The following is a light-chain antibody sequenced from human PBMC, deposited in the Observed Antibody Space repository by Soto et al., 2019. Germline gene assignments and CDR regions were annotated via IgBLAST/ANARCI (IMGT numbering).Light chain of an antibody. CDR3: QQYVTSSPRT. J-gene: IGKJ1*01. V-gene: IGKV3-15*01. CDR1: RRISNN. Sequence: IVMTQSPATVSASPGERATLSCRASRRISNNVAWYQQKPGQAPRLLLYGASTRATGIPARFTASGSGTDFTLTITRLEPEDFAVYYCQQYVTSSPRTFGQGTKVDIK. CDR2: GAS.